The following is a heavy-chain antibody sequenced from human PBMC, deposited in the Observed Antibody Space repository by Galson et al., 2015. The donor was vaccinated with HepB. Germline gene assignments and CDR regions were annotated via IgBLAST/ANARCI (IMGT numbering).Heavy chain of an antibody. V-gene: IGHV1-3*04. J-gene: IGHJ4*02. D-gene: IGHD3-10*01. CDR3: ARAPRRSFGELLQPLTY. Sequence: SVKVSCKASGYTFNNYAVHWVRQAPGQSLEWMGWINTGNGHTKYSQKFQGRVTITRDSSASTAYMELSSLRSEDTAVYYCARAPRRSFGELLQPLTYWGLGTLVTVSS. CDR2: INTGNGHT. CDR1: GYTFNNYA.